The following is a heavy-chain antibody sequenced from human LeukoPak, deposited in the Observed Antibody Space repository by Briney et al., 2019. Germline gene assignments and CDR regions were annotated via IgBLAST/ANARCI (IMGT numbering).Heavy chain of an antibody. J-gene: IGHJ3*02. V-gene: IGHV4-38-2*01. CDR1: GYSISSGYY. CDR2: IYHSGST. CDR3: ARHGGGAVLWFGELLLGAFDI. D-gene: IGHD3-10*01. Sequence: PSETLSLTCAVSGYSISSGYYWGWIRQPPGKGLEWIGSIYHSGSTYYNPSLKSRVTISVDTSKNQFSLKLGSVTAADTAVYYCARHGGGAVLWFGELLLGAFDIWGQGTMVTVSS.